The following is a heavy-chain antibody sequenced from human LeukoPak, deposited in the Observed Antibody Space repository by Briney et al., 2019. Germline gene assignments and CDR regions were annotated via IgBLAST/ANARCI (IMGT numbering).Heavy chain of an antibody. Sequence: SETLSLTCAVSGTSISLSNWWTWVRQPPGKGLEWIGYIYYSGSTNYNPSLKSRVTISVDTSKNQFSLKLSSVTAADTAVYYCASLKGAAGHFDGWGQGTLVTVSS. CDR3: ASLKGAAGHFDG. D-gene: IGHD3-3*02. J-gene: IGHJ4*02. CDR1: GTSISLSNW. V-gene: IGHV4-4*02. CDR2: IYYSGST.